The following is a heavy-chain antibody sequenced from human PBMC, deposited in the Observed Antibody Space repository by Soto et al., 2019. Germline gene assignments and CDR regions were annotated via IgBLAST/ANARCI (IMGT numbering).Heavy chain of an antibody. CDR1: GYTFTSYG. D-gene: IGHD2-15*01. J-gene: IGHJ5*02. V-gene: IGHV1-18*01. CDR2: ISAYNGNT. Sequence: QVQLVQSGAEVKKPGASVKVSCKASGYTFTSYGISWVRQAPGQGLEWMGWISAYNGNTNYAQKLQGRVTMTTDTSTSTAYMELRSLRSDDTAVYYCARSCYDNRPMTSCGFDPWGQGTLVTVSS. CDR3: ARSCYDNRPMTSCGFDP.